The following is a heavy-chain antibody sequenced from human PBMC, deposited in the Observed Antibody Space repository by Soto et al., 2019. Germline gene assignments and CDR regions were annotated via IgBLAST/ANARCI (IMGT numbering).Heavy chain of an antibody. Sequence: PGGSLRLSCAASGFTFDDYTMHWVRQAPGKGLEWVSLISWDGGSTYYADSVKGRFTISRDNSKNSLYLQMNSLRTEDTALYYCAKGGWAAGMIYYYYGMDVWGQGTKVTVSS. V-gene: IGHV3-43*01. D-gene: IGHD6-13*01. CDR2: ISWDGGST. CDR3: AKGGWAAGMIYYYYGMDV. J-gene: IGHJ6*02. CDR1: GFTFDDYT.